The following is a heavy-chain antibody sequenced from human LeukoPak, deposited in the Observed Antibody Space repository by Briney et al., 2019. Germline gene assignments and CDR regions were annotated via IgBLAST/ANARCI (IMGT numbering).Heavy chain of an antibody. V-gene: IGHV4-4*07. Sequence: SETLSLTCTVSGGSISSYYWSWIRQPAGKGLEWIGRIYTSGSTNYNPSLKSRVTMSVDTSKNQFSLKLSSVTAADTAAYYCARDLSYDAYNWNWKVWFDPWGQGTLVTVSS. CDR3: ARDLSYDAYNWNWKVWFDP. CDR2: IYTSGST. J-gene: IGHJ5*02. D-gene: IGHD1-7*01. CDR1: GGSISSYY.